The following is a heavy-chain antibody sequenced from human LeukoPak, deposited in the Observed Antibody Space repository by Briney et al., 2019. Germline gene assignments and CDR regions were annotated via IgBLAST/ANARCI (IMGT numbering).Heavy chain of an antibody. CDR1: GFTFSSYG. J-gene: IGHJ4*02. CDR3: AKEFARYSGSYYKN. CDR2: ISGSGGST. Sequence: PGGTLRLSCAASGFTFSSYGMSWVRQAPGKGLEWVSAISGSGGSTYYADSVKGRFTISRDNSKNTLYLQMNSLRAEDTAVYYCAKEFARYSGSYYKNWGQGTLVTVSS. D-gene: IGHD1-26*01. V-gene: IGHV3-23*01.